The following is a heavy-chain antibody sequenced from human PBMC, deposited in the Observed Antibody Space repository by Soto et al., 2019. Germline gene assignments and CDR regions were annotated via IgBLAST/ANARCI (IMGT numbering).Heavy chain of an antibody. J-gene: IGHJ4*02. CDR1: GFSFSNYA. CDR3: AMRNYYTIIGYYYWGYFDY. Sequence: EVQLLESGGNLVQPGGSLRLSCAASGFSFSNYAMSWVRQAPGKGLEWVSTISGGNTYYADSVKGRFTISRDNSKNTLYLQMNSLRAEDTALYYCAMRNYYTIIGYYYWGYFDYWGQGTLVTVSS. CDR2: ISGGNT. V-gene: IGHV3-23*01. D-gene: IGHD3-22*01.